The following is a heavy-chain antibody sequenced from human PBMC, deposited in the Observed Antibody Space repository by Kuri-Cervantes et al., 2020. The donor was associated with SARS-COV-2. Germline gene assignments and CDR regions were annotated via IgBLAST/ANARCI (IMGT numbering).Heavy chain of an antibody. CDR2: IYGGGST. J-gene: IGHJ4*02. CDR3: AREGPYDYSNYDY. V-gene: IGHV3-66*02. CDR1: IFTVNSDY. D-gene: IGHD4-11*01. Sequence: GGSLRLSCAASIFTVNSDYMSWVRQAPGKGLEWVSIIYGGGSTYYADSVKGRFTISRDNAKNSLYLQMSSLRAEDTAVYYCAREGPYDYSNYDYWGQGTLVTVSS.